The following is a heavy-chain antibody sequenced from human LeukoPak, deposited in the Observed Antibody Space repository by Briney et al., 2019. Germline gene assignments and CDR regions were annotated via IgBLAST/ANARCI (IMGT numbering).Heavy chain of an antibody. CDR2: IYYSGNT. CDR1: GGSISSSAYY. J-gene: IGHJ4*02. CDR3: ARHRRKWLSTHLYYFDY. D-gene: IGHD3-22*01. Sequence: SETLSLTCSVSGGSISSSAYYWGWIRQPPGQGLEWIGSIYYSGNTYYNPSLKSPVTISIDTSKNQFSLRLISVTAADTAVYYCARHRRKWLSTHLYYFDYWGQGTLVTVSS. V-gene: IGHV4-39*01.